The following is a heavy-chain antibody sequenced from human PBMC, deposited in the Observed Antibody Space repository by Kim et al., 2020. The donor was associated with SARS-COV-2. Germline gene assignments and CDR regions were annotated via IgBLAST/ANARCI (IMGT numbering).Heavy chain of an antibody. V-gene: IGHV3-23*03. CDR1: GFTFSSYA. CDR3: AKANILTVGYFDY. CDR2: IYSGGSTT. D-gene: IGHD3-9*01. Sequence: GGSLRLSCAASGFTFSSYAMSWVRQAPGKGLEWVSVIYSGGSTTYYVDSVKGRFTISRDNSKNTLYLQMNSLRAEDTAVYYCAKANILTVGYFDYWGQGT. J-gene: IGHJ4*02.